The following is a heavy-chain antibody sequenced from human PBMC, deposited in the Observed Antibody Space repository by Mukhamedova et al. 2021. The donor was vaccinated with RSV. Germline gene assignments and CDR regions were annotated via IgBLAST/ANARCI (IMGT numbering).Heavy chain of an antibody. V-gene: IGHV3-73*01. Sequence: AYAASVKGRFTISRDDSKNTAYPQMNSLKTEDTAVYYCTRQGVGTYYYYMDVWGKGTTVTVSS. J-gene: IGHJ6*03. D-gene: IGHD3-10*01. CDR3: TRQGVGTYYYYMDV.